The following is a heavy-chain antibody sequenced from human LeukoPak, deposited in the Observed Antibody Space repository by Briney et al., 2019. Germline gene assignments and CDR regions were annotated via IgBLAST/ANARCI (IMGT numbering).Heavy chain of an antibody. CDR2: ISGSGGST. Sequence: GGSLRLSCAASGFTFSSYAMSWVRQAPGKGLEWVSAISGSGGSTYYADSVKGRFTISRDNSKNTLYLQMNSLRAEDTAVYYCAKRGVGYSSGWYEGYFDYWGQGTLVTVSS. D-gene: IGHD6-19*01. V-gene: IGHV3-23*01. CDR3: AKRGVGYSSGWYEGYFDY. J-gene: IGHJ4*02. CDR1: GFTFSSYA.